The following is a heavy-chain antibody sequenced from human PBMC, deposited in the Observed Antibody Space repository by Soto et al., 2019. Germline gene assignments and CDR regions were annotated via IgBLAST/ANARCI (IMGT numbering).Heavy chain of an antibody. D-gene: IGHD3-3*01. Sequence: QVQLQQWGAGLLKPSETLSLTCAVYGGSFSGYYWSWIHQPPGKGLEWMGEINHSGSTNYNPSLKCRVNISVDTSKNQLSLQLGSVTAADTALYYCARVHYDFWSGYYRGYYYMDVWGKGTTVTVSS. J-gene: IGHJ6*03. CDR2: INHSGST. CDR3: ARVHYDFWSGYYRGYYYMDV. CDR1: GGSFSGYY. V-gene: IGHV4-34*01.